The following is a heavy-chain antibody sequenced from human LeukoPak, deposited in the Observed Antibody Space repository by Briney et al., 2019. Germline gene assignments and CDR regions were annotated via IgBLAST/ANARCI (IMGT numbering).Heavy chain of an antibody. D-gene: IGHD6-13*01. V-gene: IGHV3-23*01. CDR3: ARVNTAAGTNYFDY. Sequence: GGSLRLSCAASGFTFSSYAMSWVRQAPGKGLEWVSAISGSGGSTYYADSVKGRFTISRDNSKNTLYLQMNSLRAEDTAVYYCARVNTAAGTNYFDYWGQGTLVTVSS. CDR2: ISGSGGST. CDR1: GFTFSSYA. J-gene: IGHJ4*02.